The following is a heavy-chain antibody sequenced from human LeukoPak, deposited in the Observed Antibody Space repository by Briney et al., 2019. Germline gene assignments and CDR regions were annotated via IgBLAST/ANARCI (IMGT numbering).Heavy chain of an antibody. CDR3: ARVNSGSYYFYFDY. V-gene: IGHV4-59*01. D-gene: IGHD1-26*01. CDR1: GASISGYY. CDR2: FYYSGST. J-gene: IGHJ4*02. Sequence: PSETLSLTCTVSGASISGYYWSWIRQPPGKELEWIGYFYYSGSTSYNPSLKSRVTISVDTSKNQFSLNLSSVTAADTAVYYCARVNSGSYYFYFDYWGQGTLVTVSS.